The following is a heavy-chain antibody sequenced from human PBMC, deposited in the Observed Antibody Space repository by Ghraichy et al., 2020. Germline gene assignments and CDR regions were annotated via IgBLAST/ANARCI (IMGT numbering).Heavy chain of an antibody. CDR3: ASLGRCLGESSCSPDY. V-gene: IGHV4-39*01. J-gene: IGHJ4*02. Sequence: SETLSLTCTVSGGSISSSSYYWGWIRQPPGKGLEWIGSIYYSGSTYYNPSLKSRVTISVDTSKNQFSLKLSSVTAADTAVYYCASLGRCLGESSCSPDYWGQGTLVTVSS. CDR1: GGSISSSSYY. CDR2: IYYSGST. D-gene: IGHD6-6*01.